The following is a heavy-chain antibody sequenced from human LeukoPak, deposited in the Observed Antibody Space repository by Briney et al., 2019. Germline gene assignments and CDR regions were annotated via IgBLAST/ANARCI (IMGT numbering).Heavy chain of an antibody. V-gene: IGHV4-39*01. Sequence: PSETLSLTCTVSGGSISSSSYYWGWIRQPPGKGLEWIGSIYYSGSTYYNPSLKSRVTISVDTSKNQFSLKPSSVTAADTAVYYCARHSSARTYYYDSSGRYSTFDYWGQGTLVTVSS. CDR1: GGSISSSSYY. CDR2: IYYSGST. D-gene: IGHD3-22*01. CDR3: ARHSSARTYYYDSSGRYSTFDY. J-gene: IGHJ4*02.